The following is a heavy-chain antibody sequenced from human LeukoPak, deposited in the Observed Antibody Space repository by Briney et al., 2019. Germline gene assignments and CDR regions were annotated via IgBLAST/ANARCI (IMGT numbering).Heavy chain of an antibody. CDR1: GGSFSGYY. CDR3: ARSLVRGPYYFDY. V-gene: IGHV4-59*08. CDR2: IYYSGST. Sequence: SETLSLTCAVYGGSFSGYYWSWIRQPPGKGLEWIGYIYYSGSTNYNPSLKSRVTISVDTSKNQFSLKLSSVTAADTAVYYCARSLVRGPYYFDYWGQGTLVTVSS. D-gene: IGHD4-23*01. J-gene: IGHJ4*02.